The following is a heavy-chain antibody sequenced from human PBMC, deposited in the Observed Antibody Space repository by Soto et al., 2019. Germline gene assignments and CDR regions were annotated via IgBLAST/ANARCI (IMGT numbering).Heavy chain of an antibody. Sequence: QVQLVQSGAEMKEPGSSVKVSCKTSGGTFGSSAISWLRQAPGQGLEWMGGIIPLFRTPDYAQKFQGRVTXAXDKXTSTAYMELSSLRSEDTAVYYCARDNDRLQLGGNYCYILDVWGQGTTITVSS. CDR3: ARDNDRLQLGGNYCYILDV. D-gene: IGHD4-4*01. CDR1: GGTFGSSA. V-gene: IGHV1-69*14. CDR2: IIPLFRTP. J-gene: IGHJ6*02.